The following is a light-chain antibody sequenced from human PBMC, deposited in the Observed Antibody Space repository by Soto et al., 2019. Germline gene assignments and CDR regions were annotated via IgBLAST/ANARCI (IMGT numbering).Light chain of an antibody. J-gene: IGKJ5*01. CDR2: GAS. V-gene: IGKV3-20*01. Sequence: EIVLTQSPGTLSLSPGERATLSCMAGQSVSSNYLAWYQQKPGKAPRLVIYGASSRATGIPDRFSGSGSGTDFTLTISRLEPEDFAVFYCQHYDSLPITFGQGTRLEIK. CDR1: QSVSSNY. CDR3: QHYDSLPIT.